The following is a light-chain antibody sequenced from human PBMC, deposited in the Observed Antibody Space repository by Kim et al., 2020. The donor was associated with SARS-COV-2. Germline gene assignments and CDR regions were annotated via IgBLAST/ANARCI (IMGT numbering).Light chain of an antibody. CDR1: QSVSSY. CDR3: QQRSNWPQCT. CDR2: DAS. J-gene: IGKJ3*01. V-gene: IGKV3-11*01. Sequence: EIVLTQSPATLSLSPGERATLSCRASQSVSSYLAWYQQKPGQAPRLLIYDASDRATGIPARFSGSGTGTDCNLTISSLEPEDFAVDYCQQRSNWPQCTFGAGTKVDIK.